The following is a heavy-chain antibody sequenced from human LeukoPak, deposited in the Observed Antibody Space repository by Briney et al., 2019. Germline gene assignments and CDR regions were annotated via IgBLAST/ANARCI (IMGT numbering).Heavy chain of an antibody. CDR2: IYYSGCT. CDR1: GGSIRSYY. Sequence: SEPLSLTCTVSGGSIRSYYWSWIRQPPGKGLEGIGYIYYSGCTNYNPSLKSRVSISVDTSKNQFSLKLSSVTAADTAVYYCARTGSTVAMLYPFDHWGQGNLVTVSS. CDR3: ARTGSTVAMLYPFDH. J-gene: IGHJ4*02. D-gene: IGHD4-17*01. V-gene: IGHV4-59*01.